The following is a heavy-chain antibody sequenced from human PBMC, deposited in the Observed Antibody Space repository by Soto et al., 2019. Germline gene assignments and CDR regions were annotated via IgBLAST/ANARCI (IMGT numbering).Heavy chain of an antibody. J-gene: IGHJ5*02. CDR2: ISYDGSNK. D-gene: IGHD5-18*01. Sequence: PGGSLILSCAASGFTFGSYAMHLVRQAPGKGLEWVAVISYDGSNKYYADSVKGRFTISRDNSKDTLYLQMNSLRAEDTAVYYCARSPAVDTAMEFDPWGQGTLVTVSS. CDR3: ARSPAVDTAMEFDP. V-gene: IGHV3-30-3*01. CDR1: GFTFGSYA.